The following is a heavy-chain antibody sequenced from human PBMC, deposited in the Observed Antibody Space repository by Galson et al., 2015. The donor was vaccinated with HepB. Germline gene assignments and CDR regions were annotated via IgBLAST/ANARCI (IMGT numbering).Heavy chain of an antibody. J-gene: IGHJ5*02. CDR1: GFTFSRYW. V-gene: IGHV3-7*03. CDR3: ARDLNYMES. CDR2: IKRDGSER. D-gene: IGHD3-10*01. Sequence: SLRLSCAASGFTFSRYWMSWVRQAPGKGLEWVANIKRDGSERNYVDSVKGRFVISRDNAKNSVYLQMNSLRAEDTAVYFCARDLNYMESWGQGTLVTVSS.